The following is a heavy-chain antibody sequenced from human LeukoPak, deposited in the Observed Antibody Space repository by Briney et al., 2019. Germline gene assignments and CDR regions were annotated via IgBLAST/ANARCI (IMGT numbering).Heavy chain of an antibody. CDR2: IKQDGSRK. CDR1: GFPFSSYW. CDR3: TRVGYIDEGIDY. Sequence: GGSLRLSYVASGFPFSSYWMTWVRQAPGKGLEWVANIKQDGSRKSYVDSVKGRFTISRDNAKNSLYLQMNSLRAEDTAIYYCTRVGYIDEGIDYWGQGTLVTVSS. J-gene: IGHJ4*02. V-gene: IGHV3-7*04. D-gene: IGHD5-24*01.